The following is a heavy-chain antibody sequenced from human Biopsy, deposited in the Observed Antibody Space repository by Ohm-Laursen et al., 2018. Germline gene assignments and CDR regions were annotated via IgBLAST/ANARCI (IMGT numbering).Heavy chain of an antibody. CDR3: ARATNSTGWPYYYFYGMDV. V-gene: IGHV4-59*01. D-gene: IGHD2/OR15-2a*01. J-gene: IGHJ6*02. Sequence: SETLSLTCGVSGGSISSDYWSWIRQTPGKGLEWIGYIYYSGSINYNPSLKSRVTISVDTSKNQFSLRLNSVTAADTAVYYCARATNSTGWPYYYFYGMDVWGQGTTVTVSS. CDR2: IYYSGSI. CDR1: GGSISSDY.